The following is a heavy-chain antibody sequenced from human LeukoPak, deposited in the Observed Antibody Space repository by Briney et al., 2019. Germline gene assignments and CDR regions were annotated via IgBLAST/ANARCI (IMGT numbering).Heavy chain of an antibody. D-gene: IGHD3-22*01. J-gene: IGHJ1*01. CDR2: IYYDGST. CDR3: XRDPYDSIGFHFFNS. V-gene: IGHV4-59*01. Sequence: PSETLSLTCTVSGGYINKYYWSWIRQPPGKGLEWIGNIYYDGSTNYSPSLKSRVTISVDTSKNQFSLNLTSVTAADTAVYYCXRDPYDSIGFHFFNSWGQGTLVTAPS. CDR1: GGYINKYY.